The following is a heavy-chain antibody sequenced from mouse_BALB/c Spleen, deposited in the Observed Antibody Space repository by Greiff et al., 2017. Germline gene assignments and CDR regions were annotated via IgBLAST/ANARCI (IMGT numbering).Heavy chain of an antibody. CDR3: ARGWAIYAMDY. V-gene: IGHV3-2*02. D-gene: IGHD3-3*01. CDR1: GYSITSDYA. J-gene: IGHJ4*01. CDR2: ISYSGST. Sequence: EVKLMESGPGLVKPSQSLSLTCTVTGYSITSDYAWNWIRQFPGNKLEWMGYISYSGSTSYNPSLKSRISITRDTSKNQFFLQLNSVTTEDTATYYCARGWAIYAMDYWGQGTSVTVSS.